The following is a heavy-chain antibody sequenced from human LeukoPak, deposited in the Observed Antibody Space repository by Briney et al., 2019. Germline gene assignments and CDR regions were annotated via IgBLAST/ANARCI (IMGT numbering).Heavy chain of an antibody. V-gene: IGHV3-23*01. J-gene: IGHJ4*02. Sequence: GGSLRLSCAASGFTLSSYAMSWVRQALGKGLEWVSAISGSGGSTYYADSVKGRFTISRDNSKNTLYLQMNSLRAEDTAGYYCAKVRAAAAYFDYWGQGTLVTVSS. CDR1: GFTLSSYA. CDR2: ISGSGGST. D-gene: IGHD6-13*01. CDR3: AKVRAAAAYFDY.